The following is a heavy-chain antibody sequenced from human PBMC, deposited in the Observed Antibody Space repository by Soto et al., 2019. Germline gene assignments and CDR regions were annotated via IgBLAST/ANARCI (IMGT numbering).Heavy chain of an antibody. CDR2: IIPILGIA. V-gene: IGHV1-69*04. J-gene: IGHJ5*02. CDR1: GGTFSSYT. Sequence: ASVKVSCKASGGTFSSYTISWVRQAPGQGLEWMGRIIPILGIANYAQKFQGRVTITADKSTSTAYMELSSLRSEDTAVYYCARDGVRRLDSSGYFPPRAFDPWGQGTLVTVSS. CDR3: ARDGVRRLDSSGYFPPRAFDP. D-gene: IGHD6-19*01.